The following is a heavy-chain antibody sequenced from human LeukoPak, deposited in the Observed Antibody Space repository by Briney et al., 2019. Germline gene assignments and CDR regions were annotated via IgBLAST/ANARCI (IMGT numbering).Heavy chain of an antibody. V-gene: IGHV3-23*01. D-gene: IGHD2-8*01. Sequence: PGGSLRLSCAASGFTFSSYAMSWVRQAPGKGLEWVSAISGSGGSTYYADSVKGRFTISRDNSKNTLYLQMNSLRAEDTAVYYCAKGAAREPLRLIRFDPWGQGTLVTVSS. CDR3: AKGAAREPLRLIRFDP. J-gene: IGHJ5*02. CDR1: GFTFSSYA. CDR2: ISGSGGST.